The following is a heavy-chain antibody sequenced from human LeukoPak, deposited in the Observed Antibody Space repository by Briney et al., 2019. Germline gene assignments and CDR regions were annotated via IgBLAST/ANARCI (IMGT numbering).Heavy chain of an antibody. CDR3: ARDPSYYDFWGGY. J-gene: IGHJ4*02. D-gene: IGHD3-3*01. CDR2: IYSGGST. V-gene: IGHV3-53*04. Sequence: GGSLRLSCAASGFTVSSNYVSWVRQAPGKGLEWVSLIYSGGSTYYADSVKGRFTISRHNSKNTLYLQMNSLRAEDTAVYYCARDPSYYDFWGGYWGQGTLVTVSS. CDR1: GFTVSSNY.